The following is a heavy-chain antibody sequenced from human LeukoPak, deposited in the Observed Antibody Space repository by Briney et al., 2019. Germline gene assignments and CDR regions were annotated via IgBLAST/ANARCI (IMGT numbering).Heavy chain of an antibody. CDR1: GYTFSAYY. CDR3: ARDRHIVVVTAMSFDY. CDR2: INPNSGGT. V-gene: IGHV1-2*02. Sequence: EASVTVSCTASGYTFSAYYIHWVRQAPGQGVEWMGWINPNSGGTNYSQKFQGRVTITRDTSNSTDYMELSRLRYGDTAVYYCARDRHIVVVTAMSFDYWGQGTLVTVSS. D-gene: IGHD2-21*02. J-gene: IGHJ4*02.